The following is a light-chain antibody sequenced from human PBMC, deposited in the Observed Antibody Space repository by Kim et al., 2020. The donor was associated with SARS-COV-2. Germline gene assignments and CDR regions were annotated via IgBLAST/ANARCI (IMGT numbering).Light chain of an antibody. Sequence: SPGERATLACRAGQSVSSDLAWYQQTPGQAPRLLIYDASNRATGIPARFSGSGSGTDFTLTISNLEPEDFAVYYCQQRSNWPEWTFGQGTKVEIK. V-gene: IGKV3-11*01. CDR2: DAS. CDR1: QSVSSD. J-gene: IGKJ1*01. CDR3: QQRSNWPEWT.